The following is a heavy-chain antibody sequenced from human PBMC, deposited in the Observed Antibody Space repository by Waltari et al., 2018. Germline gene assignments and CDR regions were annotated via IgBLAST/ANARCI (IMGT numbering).Heavy chain of an antibody. D-gene: IGHD6-13*01. J-gene: IGHJ4*02. CDR1: GYTFTSYA. CDR3: AREMAITVEAAAGTR. CDR2: INTNTGNP. V-gene: IGHV7-4-1*02. Sequence: VQLVQSGSELKKPGASVKVSCKASGYTFTSYAITWVRPAPGQGLEWMGWINTNTGNPTYAQGFTGRFVFSLDTSVSTAYLQISSLKAEDTAVYYCAREMAITVEAAAGTRWGQGTLVTVSS.